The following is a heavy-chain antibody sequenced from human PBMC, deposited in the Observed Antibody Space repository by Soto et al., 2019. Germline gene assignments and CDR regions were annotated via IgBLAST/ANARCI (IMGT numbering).Heavy chain of an antibody. CDR2: ISWNSGSI. J-gene: IGHJ4*02. V-gene: IGHV3-9*01. CDR1: GFTFDDYA. CDR3: AKDTLLGYFDY. Sequence: GGSLRLSCAASGFTFDDYAMHWVRQAPGKGLEWVSGISWNSGSIGYADSVKGRFTISRDNAKNSLYLQMNSLRAEDTALYYCAKDTLLGYFDYWGQGTLVTVSS.